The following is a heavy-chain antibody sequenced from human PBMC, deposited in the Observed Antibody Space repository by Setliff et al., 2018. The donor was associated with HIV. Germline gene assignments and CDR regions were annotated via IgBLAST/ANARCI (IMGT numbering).Heavy chain of an antibody. V-gene: IGHV3-30*04. D-gene: IGHD3-22*01. J-gene: IGHJ2*01. CDR1: GFTFSSYA. CDR3: SRERYYYDTSGYTYWYFDL. Sequence: PGGSLRLSCAASGFTFSSYAMHWVRQAPGKGLGWAAIISYDGIYKYYADSVKGRVTISRDNSKNTLYLQMNSLRAADTAVYYCSRERYYYDTSGYTYWYFDLWGRGTLVTVSS. CDR2: ISYDGIYK.